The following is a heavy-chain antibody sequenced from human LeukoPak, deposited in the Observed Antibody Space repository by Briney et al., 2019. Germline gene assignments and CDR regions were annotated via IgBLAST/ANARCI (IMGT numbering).Heavy chain of an antibody. V-gene: IGHV4-4*07. Sequence: SETLSLTCTVSGGSISGYYWTWIRQPAGKGLEWIGRIYTSGNTNYNPSLQSRVTMSVDTSNYQFPLKLSSVTAADTAVYYCARGYNYGYCDYWSQGTLVTVSS. J-gene: IGHJ4*02. CDR3: ARGYNYGYCDY. CDR2: IYTSGNT. D-gene: IGHD5-18*01. CDR1: GGSISGYY.